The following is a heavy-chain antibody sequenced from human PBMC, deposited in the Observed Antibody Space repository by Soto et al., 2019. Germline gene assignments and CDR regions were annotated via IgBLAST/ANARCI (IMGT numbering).Heavy chain of an antibody. CDR1: GGSISSSSYY. CDR2: IYYIGST. Sequence: SETLSLTCTVSGGSISSSSYYWGWIRQPPGKGLEWIGSIYYIGSTYYNPSFKSRVTISVDTSKNQFSLKLSSVTAADTAVYYRARLRYCSGGSCAYPYYFDYWGQGTLVTVSS. D-gene: IGHD2-15*01. V-gene: IGHV4-39*01. J-gene: IGHJ4*02. CDR3: ARLRYCSGGSCAYPYYFDY.